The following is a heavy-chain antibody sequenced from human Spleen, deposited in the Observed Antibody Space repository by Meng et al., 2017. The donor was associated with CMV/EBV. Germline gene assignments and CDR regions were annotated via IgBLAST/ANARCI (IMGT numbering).Heavy chain of an antibody. CDR2: ISGSDNII. CDR1: EFTFSDYY. CDR3: ARSKVYSGSSVDY. D-gene: IGHD6-6*01. V-gene: IGHV3-11*04. Sequence: ASEFTFSDYYMSWIRQAPGKGLEWVSYISGSDNIIYYADSVEGRFTISRDNANKTLYLQMNSLRAEDTALYYCARSKVYSGSSVDYWGQGTLVTVSS. J-gene: IGHJ4*02.